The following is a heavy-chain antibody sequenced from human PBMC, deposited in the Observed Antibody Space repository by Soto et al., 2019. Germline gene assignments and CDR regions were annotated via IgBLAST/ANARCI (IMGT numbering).Heavy chain of an antibody. Sequence: ASVKVSCKASGGTFSSYAISWVRQAPGQGLEWMGWISAYNGNTNYAQKLQGRVTMTTDTSTSTAYMELRSLRSDDTAVYYCARHLAVAGHFDYWGQGTLVTVSS. CDR3: ARHLAVAGHFDY. V-gene: IGHV1-18*01. D-gene: IGHD6-19*01. J-gene: IGHJ4*02. CDR1: GGTFSSYA. CDR2: ISAYNGNT.